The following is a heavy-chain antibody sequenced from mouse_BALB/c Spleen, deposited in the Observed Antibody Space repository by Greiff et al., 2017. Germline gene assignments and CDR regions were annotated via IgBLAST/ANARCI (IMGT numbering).Heavy chain of an antibody. J-gene: IGHJ3*01. D-gene: IGHD2-1*01. Sequence: EVKLMESGPGLVKPSQSLSLTCSVTGYSITSGYYWNWIRQFPGNKLEWMGYISYDGSNNYNPSLKNRISITRDTSKNQFFLKLNSVTTEDTATYYCAREGTLLRGFAYWGQGTLVTVSA. CDR1: GYSITSGYY. CDR2: ISYDGSN. V-gene: IGHV3-6*02. CDR3: AREGTLLRGFAY.